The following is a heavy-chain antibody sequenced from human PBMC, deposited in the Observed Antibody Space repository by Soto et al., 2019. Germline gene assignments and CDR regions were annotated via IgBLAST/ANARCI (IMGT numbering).Heavy chain of an antibody. V-gene: IGHV4-4*02. J-gene: IGHJ4*02. D-gene: IGHD3-10*01. CDR1: GGSMKTTNW. CDR2: VFHSGIT. CDR3: TKDEAGSPFRY. Sequence: VQLRESGPGQVKTSGTLSLTCAVSGGSMKTTNWWSWGRQPPAKGLEWIGEVFHSGITRYNPSLKSRATVSVDTSKNQFFLNLASVTAADTAVYYCTKDEAGSPFRYWGQGALVTVSS.